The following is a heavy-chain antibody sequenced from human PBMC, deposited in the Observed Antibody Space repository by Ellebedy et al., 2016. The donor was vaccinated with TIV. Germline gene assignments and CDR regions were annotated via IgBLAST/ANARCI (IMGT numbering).Heavy chain of an antibody. Sequence: SETLSLTXAVYGGSFSGYYWSWIRQPPGKGLEWIGYIYYSGSTNYNPSLKSRVTISVDTSKNQFSLKLSSVTAADTAVYYCASIAARSYYYYYMDVWGKGTTVTVSS. J-gene: IGHJ6*03. D-gene: IGHD6-6*01. V-gene: IGHV4-59*12. CDR3: ASIAARSYYYYYMDV. CDR1: GGSFSGYY. CDR2: IYYSGST.